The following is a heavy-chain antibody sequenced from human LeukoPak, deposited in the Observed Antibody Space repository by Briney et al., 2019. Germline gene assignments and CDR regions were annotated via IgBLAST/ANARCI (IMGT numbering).Heavy chain of an antibody. Sequence: SETLSLTCTVSGGSISSSSYYWGWIRQPPGKGLEWIANIYYSGSTYYNPSLKSRVTISVDTSKNQFSLRLSSVTAADTAAYYCARRSQYSSSWPFDYWGQGTLVTVSS. CDR2: IYYSGST. CDR3: ARRSQYSSSWPFDY. D-gene: IGHD6-13*01. CDR1: GGSISSSSYY. V-gene: IGHV4-39*01. J-gene: IGHJ4*02.